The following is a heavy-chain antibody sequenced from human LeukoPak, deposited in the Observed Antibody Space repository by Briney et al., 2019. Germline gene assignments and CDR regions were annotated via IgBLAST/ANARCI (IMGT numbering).Heavy chain of an antibody. CDR3: ARDSGTTGEVKFDP. V-gene: IGHV4-59*12. CDR1: GGSISSYY. CDR2: IYYSGST. Sequence: KASETLSLTCTVSGGSISSYYWSWIRQPPGKGLEWIGYIYYSGSTNYNPSLKSRVILSLDTSTNHFSLKLISVTAADTAVYYCARDSGTTGEVKFDPWGQGMLVTVSS. D-gene: IGHD3-10*01. J-gene: IGHJ5*02.